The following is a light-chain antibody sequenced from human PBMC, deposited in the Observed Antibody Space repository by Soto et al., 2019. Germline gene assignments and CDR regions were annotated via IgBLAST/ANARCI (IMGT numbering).Light chain of an antibody. CDR1: QSVSSSY. CDR2: GAS. CDR3: QQRSNWPPRIT. Sequence: EIVLTQSPGTLSLSPGERATLSCRASQSVSSSYLAWYQQKPGQAPRLLLYGASSRATGIPDRFSGSGSGTDFTLTISSLEPEDFAVYYCQQRSNWPPRITFGQGTRLEIK. V-gene: IGKV3D-20*02. J-gene: IGKJ5*01.